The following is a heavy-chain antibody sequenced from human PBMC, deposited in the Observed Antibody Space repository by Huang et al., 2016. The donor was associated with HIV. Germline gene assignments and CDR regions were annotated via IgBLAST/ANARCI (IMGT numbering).Heavy chain of an antibody. CDR1: GGSFSGYY. CDR3: ARRYNSRRDY. Sequence: QVQLEQWGAGLLKASETLSLTCAVYGGSFSGYYWNWLRQAPGKGLGWVGEINHSGNTNYIPSLKSRVNMSVDTSKSQFSLYLTSLSAADTGTYFCARRYNSRRDYWGRGTLVTVHS. CDR2: INHSGNT. J-gene: IGHJ4*02. V-gene: IGHV4-34*02. D-gene: IGHD3-22*01.